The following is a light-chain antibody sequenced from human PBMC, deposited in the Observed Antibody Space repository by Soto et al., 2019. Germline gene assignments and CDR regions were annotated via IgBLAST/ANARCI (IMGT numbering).Light chain of an antibody. CDR3: QQRSDWPLT. CDR1: QSVGTF. Sequence: IVLTQSPDTLSLSAGERATLSCRASQSVGTFLAWYQQKPGQAPRLLISHASNRATGIPPRFSGSGSGTEFTLTIDSLEPEDFGVYYCQQRSDWPLTFGGGTKVETK. J-gene: IGKJ4*01. V-gene: IGKV3-11*01. CDR2: HAS.